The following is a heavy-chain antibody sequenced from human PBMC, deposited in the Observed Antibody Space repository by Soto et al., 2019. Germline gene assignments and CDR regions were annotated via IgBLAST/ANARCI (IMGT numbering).Heavy chain of an antibody. D-gene: IGHD2-2*01. J-gene: IGHJ3*02. V-gene: IGHV3-9*01. Sequence: EVQLVESGGGLVQPGRSLRLSCAASGFRFDDYAMHWVRQAPGKGLEWVSGISYNSGSIGYADSVKGRFTISRDTAKNSLSLQMNRLRAEDTALYYCVKDIEENQLLYDAFDIWGQGTMVTVSS. CDR3: VKDIEENQLLYDAFDI. CDR1: GFRFDDYA. CDR2: ISYNSGSI.